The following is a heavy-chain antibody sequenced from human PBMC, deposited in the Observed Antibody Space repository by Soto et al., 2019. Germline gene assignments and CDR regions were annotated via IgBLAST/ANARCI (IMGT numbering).Heavy chain of an antibody. D-gene: IGHD6-13*01. CDR1: GFTFISYT. CDR3: ARDPTITTWYSSAYNDY. J-gene: IGHJ4*02. V-gene: IGHV3-30-3*01. CDR2: ISYDGSNQ. Sequence: QMQLVESGGGVVQPGRSLRLSCAASGFTFISYTMHWVRQAPGKGLEWVAVISYDGSNQYYADSVQGRFTISRDNSKNTLFLQMNSLRPEDTAVYYCARDPTITTWYSSAYNDYWGQGTLVTVSS.